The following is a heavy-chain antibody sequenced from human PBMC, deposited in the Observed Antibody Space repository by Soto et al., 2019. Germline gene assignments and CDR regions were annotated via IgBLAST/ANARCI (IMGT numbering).Heavy chain of an antibody. CDR1: CLTFINHW. CDR2: IYPGDSDA. Sequence: GEALKISGNGSCLTFINHWIAWVRQMPGNGLEWMGIIYPGDSDARYSPSFAGQVTISVDKSITTAYLHWSSLEASDSAVYYCARQGDMAATPADAFDIWGQGTLVTVSS. J-gene: IGHJ3*02. D-gene: IGHD6-19*01. CDR3: ARQGDMAATPADAFDI. V-gene: IGHV5-51*01.